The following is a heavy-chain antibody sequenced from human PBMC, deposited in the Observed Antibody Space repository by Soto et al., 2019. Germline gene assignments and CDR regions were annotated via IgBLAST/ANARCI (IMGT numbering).Heavy chain of an antibody. D-gene: IGHD6-13*01. Sequence: SETLSLTCAVYGGSFSGYYWSWIRQPPGKGLEWIGEINHSGSTNYNPSLKSRVTISVDTSKNQFSLKLSSVTAADTAVYYCARRIAAPGWYFDYWGQGTLVTVSS. J-gene: IGHJ4*02. CDR2: INHSGST. V-gene: IGHV4-34*01. CDR1: GGSFSGYY. CDR3: ARRIAAPGWYFDY.